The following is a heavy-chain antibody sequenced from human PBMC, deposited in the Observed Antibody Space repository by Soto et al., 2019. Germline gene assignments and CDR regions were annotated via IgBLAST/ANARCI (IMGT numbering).Heavy chain of an antibody. CDR1: GFTFQNYH. CDR2: IHPSGDTT. D-gene: IGHD3-16*01. J-gene: IGHJ4*02. CDR3: AKDLWGSWTVDY. Sequence: QVQLVQSGAEVKEHGASVKVSCKASGFTFQNYHMHWVRQAPGQGLEWMGIIHPSGDTTTYAQNFQGGLAMTRDTSTSTAYMELSSLTSEDTAAYYCAKDLWGSWTVDYWGPGTLITVSS. V-gene: IGHV1-46*02.